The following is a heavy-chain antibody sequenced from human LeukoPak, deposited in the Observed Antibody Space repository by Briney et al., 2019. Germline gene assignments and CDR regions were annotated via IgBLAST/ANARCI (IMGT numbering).Heavy chain of an antibody. Sequence: SETLSLTCTVSGGSISSSSYYWGWIRQPPGKGLEWIGSIYYSGSTYYNPSLKSRVTISVDTSKNQFSLKLSSVTAADTAVYYCARSSGYYRGWYMDVWGKGTTVTISS. J-gene: IGHJ6*03. CDR3: ARSSGYYRGWYMDV. D-gene: IGHD3-22*01. V-gene: IGHV4-39*07. CDR1: GGSISSSSYY. CDR2: IYYSGST.